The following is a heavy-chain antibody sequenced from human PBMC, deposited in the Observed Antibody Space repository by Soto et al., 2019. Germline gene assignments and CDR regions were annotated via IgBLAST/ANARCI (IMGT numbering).Heavy chain of an antibody. CDR3: ARQVYCNSFTCFFVSGDD. J-gene: IGHJ4*02. D-gene: IGHD2-2*01. CDR1: GASVSSSRYY. CDR2: TYYTGNT. V-gene: IGHV4-39*01. Sequence: SETLSLTCTVSGASVSSSRYYWGWIRQSPGKGLEWIGNTYYTGNTYHNPSLKSRVTMSIDASKNQFSLNLTSVTAADTAVYFCARQVYCNSFTCFFVSGDDWGQGILVTV.